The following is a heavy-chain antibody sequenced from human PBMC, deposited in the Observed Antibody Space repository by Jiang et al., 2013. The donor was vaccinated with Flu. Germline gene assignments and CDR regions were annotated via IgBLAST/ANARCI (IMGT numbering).Heavy chain of an antibody. CDR3: ARTPTSYRMYYFDY. J-gene: IGHJ4*02. D-gene: IGHD1-14*01. CDR2: IDWDDDK. CDR1: GFSLSTSGMC. Sequence: KPTQTLTLTCTFSGFSLSTSGMCVSWIRQPPGKALEWLALIDWDDDKYYSTSLRTRLTISKDTSKNQVVLTMTNMDPVDTATYYCARTPTSYRMYYFDYWGQGTLVTVSS. V-gene: IGHV2-70*01.